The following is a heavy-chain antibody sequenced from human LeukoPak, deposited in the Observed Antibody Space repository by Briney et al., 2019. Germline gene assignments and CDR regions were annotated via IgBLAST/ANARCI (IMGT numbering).Heavy chain of an antibody. CDR2: ISSQCSTI. D-gene: IGHD1-26*01. CDR3: ARESGSYRMFDY. Sequence: PGGSLRLSCAASGFTFSSYEMNWVRQAPGKGLEWVSYISSQCSTIYYAESVKGRFTISRDNAKNSLYLQMNSLRAEDTAVYYCARESGSYRMFDYWGQGTLVTVSS. J-gene: IGHJ4*02. V-gene: IGHV3-48*03. CDR1: GFTFSSYE.